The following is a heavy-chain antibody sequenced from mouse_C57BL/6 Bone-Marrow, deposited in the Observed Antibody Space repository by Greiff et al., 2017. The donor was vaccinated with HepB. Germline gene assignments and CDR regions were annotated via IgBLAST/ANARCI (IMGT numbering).Heavy chain of an antibody. J-gene: IGHJ4*01. Sequence: VQLQQPGAELVKPGASVKLSCKASGYTFTSYWMHWVKQRPGQGLEWIGMIHPNSGSTNYNEKFKSKATLTVDKSSSTAYMQLSSLTSEDSAVYYCARLGFITTVVATFDAMDYWGQGTSVTVSS. CDR2: IHPNSGST. CDR1: GYTFTSYW. V-gene: IGHV1-64*01. D-gene: IGHD1-1*01. CDR3: ARLGFITTVVATFDAMDY.